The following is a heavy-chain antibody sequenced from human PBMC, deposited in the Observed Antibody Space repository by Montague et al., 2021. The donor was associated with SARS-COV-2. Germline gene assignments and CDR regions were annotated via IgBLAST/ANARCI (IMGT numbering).Heavy chain of an antibody. CDR1: GFSLSTSGMC. CDR2: IDWDDDK. Sequence: VKPTQTLTLTCTFSGFSLSTSGMCVSWIRQPPGKALEWLALIDWDDDKYYSTSLKTRLTISKDTSKNQVVLTMTIMDPVDTATYYCARMVTIFSLGGYYYYYGMDVWGQGTTVTVSS. J-gene: IGHJ6*02. CDR3: ARMVTIFSLGGYYYYYGMDV. D-gene: IGHD3-9*01. V-gene: IGHV2-70*01.